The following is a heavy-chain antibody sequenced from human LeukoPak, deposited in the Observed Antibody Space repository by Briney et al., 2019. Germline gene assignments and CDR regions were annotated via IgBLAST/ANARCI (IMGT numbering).Heavy chain of an antibody. CDR1: GFTFSSYA. CDR2: ISGSGGST. D-gene: IGHD3-10*01. V-gene: IGHV3-23*01. Sequence: PGGSLRLSCAASGFTFSSYAMSWVRQAPGKGLEWVSAISGSGGSTYYADSVKGRFTISRDNSKNTLYLQMNSLRAEDTAIYYCAKDVSRGSGSSGWFDPWGQGTLVTVSS. J-gene: IGHJ5*02. CDR3: AKDVSRGSGSSGWFDP.